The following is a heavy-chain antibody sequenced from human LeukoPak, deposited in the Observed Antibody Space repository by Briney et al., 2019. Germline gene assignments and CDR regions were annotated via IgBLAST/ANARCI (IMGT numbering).Heavy chain of an antibody. CDR1: GYTFTNYH. CDR3: ARPSFHCSSTSCYTGYGMDV. Sequence: ASVKVSCKASGYTFTNYHMHWVRQAPGQGLEWMGWISAYNGNTNYAQKLQGRVTMTTDTSTSTAYMELRSLRSDDTAVYYCARPSFHCSSTSCYTGYGMDVWGQGTTVTVSS. CDR2: ISAYNGNT. D-gene: IGHD2-2*02. V-gene: IGHV1-18*04. J-gene: IGHJ6*02.